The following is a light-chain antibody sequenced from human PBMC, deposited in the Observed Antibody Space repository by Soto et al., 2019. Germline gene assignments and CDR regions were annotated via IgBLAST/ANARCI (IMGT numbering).Light chain of an antibody. CDR2: GAS. J-gene: IGKJ1*01. V-gene: IGKV1-39*01. CDR3: QQSHSTPWT. CDR1: QTITTY. Sequence: DIQMTQSPSSLSASIGDRVTITCRASQTITTYLNWYQQKPGKAPQLLIYGASSLQSGVPSRFTGSGSGTDFTLTISSLQPEDFATYHCQQSHSTPWTLGQGTKVEIK.